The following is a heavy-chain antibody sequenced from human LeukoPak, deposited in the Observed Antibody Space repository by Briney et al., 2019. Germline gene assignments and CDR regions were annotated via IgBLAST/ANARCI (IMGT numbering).Heavy chain of an antibody. Sequence: SETLSLTCTVSGVSINSHYLSWIRQPPGKGLEWIGHISGSGRTNYNPSLKSRVTMSVDTSKRQFSLTLKSLTAADTALYYCIVSPNQDFFDYWGQGPLVTVS. J-gene: IGHJ4*02. V-gene: IGHV4-4*09. D-gene: IGHD3-16*02. CDR2: ISGSGRT. CDR3: IVSPNQDFFDY. CDR1: GVSINSHY.